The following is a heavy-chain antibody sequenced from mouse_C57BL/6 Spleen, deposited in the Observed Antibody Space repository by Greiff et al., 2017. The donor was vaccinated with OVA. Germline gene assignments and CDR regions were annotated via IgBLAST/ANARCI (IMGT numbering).Heavy chain of an antibody. J-gene: IGHJ2*01. CDR1: GYTFTSYW. CDR2: IYPSDSEP. V-gene: IGHV1-61*01. Sequence: QVQLQQPGAELVRPGSSVKLSCKASGYTFTSYWMDWVTQRPGQGLEWIGNIYPSDSEPHYNQQFTDTATLPVDKSSSTAYMPLTRLTSADSAVYYCARGGGYYLDYRGQGTTLTVSS. CDR3: ARGGGYYLDY.